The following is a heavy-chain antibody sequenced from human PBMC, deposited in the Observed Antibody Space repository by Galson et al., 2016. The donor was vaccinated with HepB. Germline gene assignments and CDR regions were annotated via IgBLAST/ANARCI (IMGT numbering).Heavy chain of an antibody. D-gene: IGHD6-19*01. V-gene: IGHV5-51*01. CDR3: ARPARSGWSGWDFGL. J-gene: IGHJ2*01. Sequence: QSGAEVKKPGESLKISCKGSGYSFTTYWIAWVRQMPGKGLEWMGIIYPDDSDTRYSPSFQGQVIISAEQSISTAYLQWSSLKASATAMYYCARPARSGWSGWDFGLWGRGTLVTVSS. CDR1: GYSFTTYW. CDR2: IYPDDSDT.